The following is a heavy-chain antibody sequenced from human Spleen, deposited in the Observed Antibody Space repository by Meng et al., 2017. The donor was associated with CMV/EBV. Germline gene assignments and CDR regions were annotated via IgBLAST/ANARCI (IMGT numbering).Heavy chain of an antibody. D-gene: IGHD3-22*01. CDR3: ARGLYDSSGYYFDAFDM. V-gene: IGHV3-7*01. J-gene: IGHJ3*02. CDR2: IKQDGSEK. Sequence: GGSLRLSCAASGFTFSNYWMSWVRQAPGKGLEWVANIKQDGSEKYYVDSVKGRFTISRDNAKNSLYLQMNSLRAEDTAVYYCARGLYDSSGYYFDAFDMWGQGTMVTVSS. CDR1: GFTFSNYW.